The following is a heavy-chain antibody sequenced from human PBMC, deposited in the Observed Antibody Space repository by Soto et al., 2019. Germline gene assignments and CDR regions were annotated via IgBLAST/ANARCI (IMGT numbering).Heavy chain of an antibody. Sequence: GGSLRLSCAASGFTFSNYWMHWVRQAPGKGLVWVSRINGDGTSTFYADSVKGRFTISRDNAKNTLHLQMNSLRVEDTALYYLASARSGVACDYSCPAPLVTVSS. D-gene: IGHD2-15*01. CDR3: ASARSGVACDY. CDR2: INGDGTST. V-gene: IGHV3-74*01. J-gene: IGHJ4*02. CDR1: GFTFSNYW.